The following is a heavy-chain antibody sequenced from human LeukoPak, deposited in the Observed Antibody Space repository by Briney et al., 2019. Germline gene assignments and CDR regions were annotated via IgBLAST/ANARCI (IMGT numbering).Heavy chain of an antibody. V-gene: IGHV1-18*01. CDR3: ARNSWGLDY. CDR2: ISAYNGNT. Sequence: GASVKVSCKASGYTFTSYGISWVRQAPGQGLEWMGWISAYNGNTNYAQKLQGRVTMTRDTSTSTHYMELRSLRSEDTAVYYCARNSWGLDYWGQGILVTVSS. J-gene: IGHJ4*02. D-gene: IGHD7-27*01. CDR1: GYTFTSYG.